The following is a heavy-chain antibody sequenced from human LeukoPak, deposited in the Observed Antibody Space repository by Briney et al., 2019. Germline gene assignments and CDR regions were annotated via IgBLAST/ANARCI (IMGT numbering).Heavy chain of an antibody. CDR2: INHSGST. D-gene: IGHD3-10*01. CDR3: ARDRARNFDY. V-gene: IGHV4-34*01. Sequence: PSETLSLTCAVYGGSFSGYYWSWIRQPPGKGLEWIGEINHSGSTNYNPSLKSRVTISVDKSKNQFSLKLSSVTAADTAVYYCARDRARNFDYWGQGTLVTVSS. J-gene: IGHJ4*02. CDR1: GGSFSGYY.